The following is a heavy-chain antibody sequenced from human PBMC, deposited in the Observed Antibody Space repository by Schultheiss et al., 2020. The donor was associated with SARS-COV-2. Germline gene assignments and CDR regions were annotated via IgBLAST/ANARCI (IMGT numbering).Heavy chain of an antibody. Sequence: GGSLRLSCAASGFTFSSYGMHWVRQAPGKGLEWVAVISYDGSNKYYADSVKGRFTISRDNSKNTLYLQMNSLRAEDTAVYYCAKEMDSSGWFSNFDYWGQGTLVTVSS. CDR3: AKEMDSSGWFSNFDY. V-gene: IGHV3-30*18. CDR1: GFTFSSYG. D-gene: IGHD6-19*01. CDR2: ISYDGSNK. J-gene: IGHJ4*02.